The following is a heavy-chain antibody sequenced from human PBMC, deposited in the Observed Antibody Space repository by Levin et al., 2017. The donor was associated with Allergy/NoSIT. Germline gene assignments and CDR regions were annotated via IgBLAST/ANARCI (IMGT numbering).Heavy chain of an antibody. Sequence: PSETLSLTCTVSGGSISSYYWSWIRQPAGKGLEWIGRIYTSGSTNYNPSLKSRVTMSVDTSKNQFSLKLSSVTAADTAVYYCARDGSVTTPLDGAFVSWGQGTLVTVSS. J-gene: IGHJ4*02. CDR2: IYTSGST. CDR3: ARDGSVTTPLDGAFVS. CDR1: GGSISSYY. V-gene: IGHV4-4*07. D-gene: IGHD4-11*01.